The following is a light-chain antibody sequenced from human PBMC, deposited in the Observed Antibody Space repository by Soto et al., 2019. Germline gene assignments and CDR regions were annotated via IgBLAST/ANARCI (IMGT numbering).Light chain of an antibody. CDR1: QSISSNY. CDR3: QQYAGSHRT. CDR2: DAS. Sequence: EIVLTQSPGTLSLSPGERATLSCRASQSISSNYLAWYPQTPGQAPRLLIYDASSTAAGIPDRFSGSGSGTDFPLTISRLEPEEFGVYYCQQYAGSHRTFGQGTKVEVK. V-gene: IGKV3-20*01. J-gene: IGKJ1*01.